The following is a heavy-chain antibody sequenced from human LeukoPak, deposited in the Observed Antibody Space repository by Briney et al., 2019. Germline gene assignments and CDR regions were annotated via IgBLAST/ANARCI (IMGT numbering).Heavy chain of an antibody. V-gene: IGHV3-21*01. D-gene: IGHD6-19*01. J-gene: IGHJ4*02. CDR2: ISSSSSYI. Sequence: PGGSLRLSCAASGFTFSSYSMNWVRQAPGKGLEWVSSISSSSSYIYYADSVKGRFTISRDNAKNSLYLQMNSLRAEDTAVYYCARDIAVAGLLDYWGQGTLVTVSS. CDR3: ARDIAVAGLLDY. CDR1: GFTFSSYS.